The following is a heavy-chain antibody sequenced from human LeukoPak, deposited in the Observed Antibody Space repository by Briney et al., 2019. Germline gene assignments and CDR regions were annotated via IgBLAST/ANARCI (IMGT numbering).Heavy chain of an antibody. J-gene: IGHJ5*02. CDR1: GGTFSSYA. CDR2: IIPIFGTA. V-gene: IGHV1-69*01. D-gene: IGHD1-1*01. CDR3: ARRGTTGTTSWFDP. Sequence: VASAKVSCKASGGTFSSYAISWVRQAPGQGLEWMGGIIPIFGTANYAQKFQGRVTITADESTSTAYMELSSLRSEDTAVYYCARRGTTGTTSWFDPWGQGTLVTVSS.